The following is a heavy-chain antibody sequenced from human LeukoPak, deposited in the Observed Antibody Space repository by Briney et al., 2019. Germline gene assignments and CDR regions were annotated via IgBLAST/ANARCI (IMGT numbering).Heavy chain of an antibody. CDR3: ARDQLVEMATISSYYFDY. Sequence: GGSLRLSCAASGFTFSSYGMHWVRQAPGKGLEWVAVIWYDGSNKYYADSVKGRFTISRDNSKNTLYLQMNSLRAEDTAVYYCARDQLVEMATISSYYFDYWGQGILVTVSS. J-gene: IGHJ4*02. V-gene: IGHV3-33*01. CDR1: GFTFSSYG. CDR2: IWYDGSNK. D-gene: IGHD5-24*01.